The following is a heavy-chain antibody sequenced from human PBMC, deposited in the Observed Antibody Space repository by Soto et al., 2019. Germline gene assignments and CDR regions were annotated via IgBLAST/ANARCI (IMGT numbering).Heavy chain of an antibody. Sequence: GGSLRLSCAASGFTFSNAWMSWVRQAPGKGLEWVGRIKSKTDGGTTDYAAPVKGRFTISRDDSKNTLYLQMNSLKTEDTAVYYCTTKYPLPGDDAFDIWGQGTMVTVSS. D-gene: IGHD2-2*02. CDR1: GFTFSNAW. J-gene: IGHJ3*02. CDR2: IKSKTDGGTT. V-gene: IGHV3-15*01. CDR3: TTKYPLPGDDAFDI.